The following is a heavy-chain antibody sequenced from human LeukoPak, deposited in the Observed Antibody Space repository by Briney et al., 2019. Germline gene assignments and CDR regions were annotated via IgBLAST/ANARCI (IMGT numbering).Heavy chain of an antibody. J-gene: IGHJ4*02. CDR3: ARGGKQAWSTDRFDF. D-gene: IGHD3-16*01. Sequence: TSETLSLTCTVSGYSINSGFYWGWVRQAPGKGLEWVASISDSGASTYYADSVQGRFAISRDNAKNSLYLQMNSLRAEDTAVYYCARGGKQAWSTDRFDFWGQGALITVTS. CDR1: GYSINSGFY. V-gene: IGHV3-21*06. CDR2: ISDSGAST.